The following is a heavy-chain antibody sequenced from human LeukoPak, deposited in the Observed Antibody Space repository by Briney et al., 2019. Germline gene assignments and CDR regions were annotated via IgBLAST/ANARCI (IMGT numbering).Heavy chain of an antibody. V-gene: IGHV1-58*02. D-gene: IGHD3-10*01. CDR2: IVVGSGNT. CDR3: ARDQLGMDLFSYYYGSGRSGWFDP. CDR1: GFTFTSSA. J-gene: IGHJ5*02. Sequence: ASVKVSCKASGFTFTSSAMQWVRQARGQRLEWIGWIVVGSGNTNYAQKFQERVTITRDMSTSTAYMELSSLRSEDTAVYYCARDQLGMDLFSYYYGSGRSGWFDPWGQGTLVTVSS.